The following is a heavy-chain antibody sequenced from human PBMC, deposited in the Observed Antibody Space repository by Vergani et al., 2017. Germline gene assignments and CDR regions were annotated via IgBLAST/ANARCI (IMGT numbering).Heavy chain of an antibody. V-gene: IGHV3-7*01. J-gene: IGHJ1*01. Sequence: EVHLEESGGGLVQPGGSLGLSCAASGFTFGDYYMAWIRLAPGKGLDWVASIKRDGTETFYVDSVKGRFTISRDNAKTTLYLQMNSLRDEDRGVYYCARISGGSAPYLHYWGQGTLVTVAS. CDR1: GFTFGDYY. CDR3: ARISGGSAPYLHY. D-gene: IGHD2-15*01. CDR2: IKRDGTET.